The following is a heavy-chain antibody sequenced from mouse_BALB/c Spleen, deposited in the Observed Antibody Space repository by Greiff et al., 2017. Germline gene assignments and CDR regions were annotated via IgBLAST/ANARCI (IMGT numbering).Heavy chain of an antibody. CDR1: GFSLSRDS. D-gene: IGHD4-1*01. V-gene: IGHV2-6-4*01. J-gene: IGHJ2*01. CDR3: ASLTGTPFDY. CDR2: IWGGGST. Sequence: VLLVESGPGLVAPSQSLSITCTVSGFSLSRDSVHWVRQPPGKGLEWLGMIWGGGSTDNNSALKSRLSISKDNSKSQVFLKMNSLQTDDTAMYYCASLTGTPFDYWGQGTTLTVSS.